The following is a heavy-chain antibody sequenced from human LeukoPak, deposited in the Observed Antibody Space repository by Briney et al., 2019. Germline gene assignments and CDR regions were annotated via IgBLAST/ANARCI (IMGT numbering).Heavy chain of an antibody. Sequence: ESGPTLVNPTQTLTLTCTFSGFSLTIREVGVGWIRQPPGKALEWLAVIYWDDSKRYSPSLKSRVTITKDTSKSQVVLTMTSMDPVDTATYYCAHSQGGYLVPNDCWGPGTLVTVSS. V-gene: IGHV2-5*02. CDR1: GFSLTIREVG. CDR3: AHSQGGYLVPNDC. J-gene: IGHJ4*02. D-gene: IGHD3-22*01. CDR2: IYWDDSK.